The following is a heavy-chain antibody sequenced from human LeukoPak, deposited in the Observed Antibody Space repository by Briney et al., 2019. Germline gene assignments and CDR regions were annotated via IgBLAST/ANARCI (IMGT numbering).Heavy chain of an antibody. CDR2: ISAYNGNT. Sequence: ASVKLSCKASGYTFTSYGISWVRQAPGQGLEWMGWISAYNGNTNYAEKLQGRVTMTTDTSTSTDYLELRSLRSDDTAVYYCASLRNYGAFDIWGHGTMVTVSS. J-gene: IGHJ3*02. D-gene: IGHD1-7*01. CDR1: GYTFTSYG. V-gene: IGHV1-18*01. CDR3: ASLRNYGAFDI.